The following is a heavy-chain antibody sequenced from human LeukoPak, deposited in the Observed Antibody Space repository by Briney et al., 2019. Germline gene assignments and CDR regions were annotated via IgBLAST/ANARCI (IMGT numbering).Heavy chain of an antibody. CDR1: GGSFSGYY. Sequence: SETLSLTCAVYGGSFSGYYWSWIRQPPGKGLEWIGEINHSGSTNYNPSLKSRVTISVDTSKNQFSLKLSSVSAADTAVYYCARGHYDYVWGSYRLFDPWGQGTLVTVSS. CDR3: ARGHYDYVWGSYRLFDP. J-gene: IGHJ5*02. D-gene: IGHD3-16*02. V-gene: IGHV4-34*01. CDR2: INHSGST.